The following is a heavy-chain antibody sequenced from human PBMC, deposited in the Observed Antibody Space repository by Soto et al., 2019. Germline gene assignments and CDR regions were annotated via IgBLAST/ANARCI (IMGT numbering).Heavy chain of an antibody. J-gene: IGHJ4*02. CDR1: GGSFSGYY. CDR2: INHSGST. CDR3: ATLGYLQIGY. D-gene: IGHD4-4*01. V-gene: IGHV4-34*01. Sequence: SETLSLTCAVYGGSFSGYYWSWIRQPPGKGLEWIGEINHSGSTNYNPSLKSRVTISVDTSKNQFSLKLSSVTAADTAVYYCATLGYLQIGYWGQGTLVTVSS.